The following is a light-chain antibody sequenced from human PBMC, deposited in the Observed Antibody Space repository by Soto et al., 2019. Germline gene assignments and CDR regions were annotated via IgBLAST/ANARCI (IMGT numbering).Light chain of an antibody. Sequence: EIVLHPAPATPSLYPGKRATLSCMASQSVSSYLAWYQQKPGQAPRLLIYDASNRATGIPARFSGSGSGTDFTLTISCLEPEDFAVYYCQQRSNWLITFCQGTRLEI. J-gene: IGKJ5*01. V-gene: IGKV3-11*01. CDR3: QQRSNWLIT. CDR1: QSVSSY. CDR2: DAS.